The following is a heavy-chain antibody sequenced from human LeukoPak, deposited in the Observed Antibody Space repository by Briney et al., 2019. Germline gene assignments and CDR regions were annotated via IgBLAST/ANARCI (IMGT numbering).Heavy chain of an antibody. V-gene: IGHV3-30*04. CDR1: GFTFSSYA. D-gene: IGHD5-18*01. Sequence: PGGSLRLSCAASGFTFSSYAMHWVRQAPGKGLEWVAVISYDGSNKYYADSVKGRFTISRDNSKNTLYLQMNSLRAEDTAVYYCARGNSTWIQLWLLDYWGQGTLVTVSS. J-gene: IGHJ4*02. CDR2: ISYDGSNK. CDR3: ARGNSTWIQLWLLDY.